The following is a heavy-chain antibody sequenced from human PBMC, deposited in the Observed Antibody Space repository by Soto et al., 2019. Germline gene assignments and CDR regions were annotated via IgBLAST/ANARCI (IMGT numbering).Heavy chain of an antibody. D-gene: IGHD3-22*01. J-gene: IGHJ4*02. Sequence: QVQLVQSGAEVKKPGASVKVSCKASGYTFTSYGISWVRQAPGQGLEWMGWISAYNGNTNCAQKLEGRVTMTTDTSTSTAYMELRSLSSDDAAVYDCARSGSSGYYVDYWGQGPLVTVSS. CDR3: ARSGSSGYYVDY. CDR1: GYTFTSYG. V-gene: IGHV1-18*01. CDR2: ISAYNGNT.